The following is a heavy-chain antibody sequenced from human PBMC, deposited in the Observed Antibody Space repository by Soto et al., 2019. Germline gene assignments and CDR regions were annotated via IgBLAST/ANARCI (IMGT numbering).Heavy chain of an antibody. Sequence: QVQLVQSGAEVKKPGASVKVSCKASGYTFTSYGISWVRQAPGQGLEWMGWISDYNGNTNYAQKLQGRVNMTTDTSTSTAYMELRGLRSDDTAVYYCARDRGGYSSGWYDYWGQGTLVTVSS. V-gene: IGHV1-18*01. CDR2: ISDYNGNT. CDR1: GYTFTSYG. CDR3: ARDRGGYSSGWYDY. J-gene: IGHJ4*02. D-gene: IGHD6-19*01.